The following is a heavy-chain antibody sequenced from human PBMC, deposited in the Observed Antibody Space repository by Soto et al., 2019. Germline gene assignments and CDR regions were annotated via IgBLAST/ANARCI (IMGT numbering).Heavy chain of an antibody. Sequence: QVQLVQSGAEVKKPGSSVKVSCKASGGTFSSYAISWVRQAPGQGLEWMGGIIPIFGTANYAQKFQGRVTITADESPSTAYMELSSLRSEDTAVYYCARGTGGDIVVVPAASYYYYYGMDVWGQGTTVTVSS. D-gene: IGHD2-2*01. V-gene: IGHV1-69*01. CDR3: ARGTGGDIVVVPAASYYYYYGMDV. CDR2: IIPIFGTA. CDR1: GGTFSSYA. J-gene: IGHJ6*02.